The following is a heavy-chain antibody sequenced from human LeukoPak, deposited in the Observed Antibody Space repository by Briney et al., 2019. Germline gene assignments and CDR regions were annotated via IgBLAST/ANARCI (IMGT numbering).Heavy chain of an antibody. V-gene: IGHV3-21*01. CDR2: ISSSSSYI. D-gene: IGHD6-19*01. Sequence: PGGSLRLSCAASGFTFSSYSMNWVRQAPGKGLEWVSPISSSSSYIYYADSVKGRFTISRDNAKNSLYLRMNSLRAEDTAVYYCARHRPGIAVAGMEDYFDYWGQGTLVTVSS. CDR1: GFTFSSYS. J-gene: IGHJ4*02. CDR3: ARHRPGIAVAGMEDYFDY.